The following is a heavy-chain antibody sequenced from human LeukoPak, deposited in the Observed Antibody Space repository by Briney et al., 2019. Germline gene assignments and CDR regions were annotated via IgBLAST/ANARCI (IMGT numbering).Heavy chain of an antibody. CDR2: IYYSGST. J-gene: IGHJ4*02. CDR3: ARDCGGDCLYYFDY. Sequence: SETLSLTCTVSGGSISSGDYYWSWIRQHPGKGLEWIGYIYYSGSTYYNPSLKSRVTISVDTSKNQFSLKLSSVTAADTAVYYCARDCGGDCLYYFDYWGQGTLVTVSS. CDR1: GGSISSGDYY. D-gene: IGHD2-21*02. V-gene: IGHV4-31*03.